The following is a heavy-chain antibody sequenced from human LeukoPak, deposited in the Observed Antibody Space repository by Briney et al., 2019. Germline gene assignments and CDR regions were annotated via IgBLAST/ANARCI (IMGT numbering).Heavy chain of an antibody. D-gene: IGHD5-24*01. J-gene: IGHJ6*03. Sequence: PSETLSLTXTVSGGSIRSGDYYWSWICQPPGKGLQRIGYIYYSGSTYYNPSLKSRVTISVDTSKNQFSLKLSSVTAADTAVYYCARRRDGYKYYYYYYMDVWGKGTTVTVSS. CDR3: ARRRDGYKYYYYYYMDV. CDR1: GGSIRSGDYY. CDR2: IYYSGST. V-gene: IGHV4-30-4*08.